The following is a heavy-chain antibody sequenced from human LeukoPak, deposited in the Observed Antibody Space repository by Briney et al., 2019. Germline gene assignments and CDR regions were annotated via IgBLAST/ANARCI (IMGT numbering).Heavy chain of an antibody. Sequence: SETLSLTCAVYGGSFSGYYWSWIRQPPGKGLEWIGEINHSGSTNYNPSLKSRVTISVDTSKNQFSLKLSSVTAADTAVYYCARGPAWAYCGGDCPPRGAFDIWGQGTMVTVSS. J-gene: IGHJ3*02. CDR3: ARGPAWAYCGGDCPPRGAFDI. D-gene: IGHD2-21*02. V-gene: IGHV4-34*01. CDR2: INHSGST. CDR1: GGSFSGYY.